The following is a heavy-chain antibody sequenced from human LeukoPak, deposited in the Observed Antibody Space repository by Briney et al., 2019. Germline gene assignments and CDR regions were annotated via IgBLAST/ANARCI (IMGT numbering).Heavy chain of an antibody. CDR2: IRYDGSNK. J-gene: IGHJ6*03. CDR3: AKDGDSSGWYKDYYYYYYMDV. Sequence: QPGGSLRLSCAASGFTFSSYGMHWVRQAPGKGLEWVAFIRYDGSNKYYADSVKGRFTISRDNPKNTLYLQMNSLRAEDTAVYYCAKDGDSSGWYKDYYYYYYMDVWGKGTTVTVSS. CDR1: GFTFSSYG. V-gene: IGHV3-30*02. D-gene: IGHD6-19*01.